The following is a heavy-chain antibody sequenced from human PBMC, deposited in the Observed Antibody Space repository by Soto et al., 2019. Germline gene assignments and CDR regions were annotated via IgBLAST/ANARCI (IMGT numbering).Heavy chain of an antibody. Sequence: QVQLVQSGAEVKKPGSSVKVSCKASGGTFSSYAISWVRQAPGQGLEWMGGIIPIFGTANYAQKFQGRVTITADESTSTAYMELSGLRSEDTAVYYCATLATVTTADYYYYGMDVWGQGTTVTVSS. V-gene: IGHV1-69*12. CDR3: ATLATVTTADYYYYGMDV. CDR1: GGTFSSYA. D-gene: IGHD4-17*01. CDR2: IIPIFGTA. J-gene: IGHJ6*02.